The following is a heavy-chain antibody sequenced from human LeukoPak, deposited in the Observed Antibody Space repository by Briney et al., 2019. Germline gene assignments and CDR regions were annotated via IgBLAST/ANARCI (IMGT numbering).Heavy chain of an antibody. J-gene: IGHJ6*03. CDR2: ISSSGSTI. V-gene: IGHV3-48*03. CDR3: ARGIVDTAMVDYYYMDV. Sequence: GGSLRLSCAASGFTFSSYEMNWVRQAPGKGLEWVSYISSSGSTIYYADSVKGRFTISRDNAKNSLYLQMNSLRAEDTAVYYCARGIVDTAMVDYYYMDVWGKGTTVTVSS. CDR1: GFTFSSYE. D-gene: IGHD5-18*01.